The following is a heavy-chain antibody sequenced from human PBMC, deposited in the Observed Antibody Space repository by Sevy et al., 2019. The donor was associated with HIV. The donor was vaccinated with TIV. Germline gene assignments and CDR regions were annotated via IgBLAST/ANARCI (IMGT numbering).Heavy chain of an antibody. J-gene: IGHJ5*02. CDR2: IYYTGST. CDR3: ARAPPVRSGDDSLNWFDP. Sequence: SETLSLTCTVFGGSISAYNWSWIRQPPGKGLEYIGYIYYTGSTNYNPSLKSRVTLSVDTSKNHFFLRLTSVTAADTAIYYCARAPPVRSGDDSLNWFDPWGQGTLVTVSS. CDR1: GGSISAYN. D-gene: IGHD5-12*01. V-gene: IGHV4-59*01.